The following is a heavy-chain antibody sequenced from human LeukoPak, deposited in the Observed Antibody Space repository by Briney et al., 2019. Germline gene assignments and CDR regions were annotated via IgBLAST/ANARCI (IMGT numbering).Heavy chain of an antibody. V-gene: IGHV4-61*01. Sequence: SQTLSLTCTVSGGSISSGSYYWSWIRQPPGKGLEWIGYIYYSGSTNYNPSLKSRVTISVDTSKNQFSLKLSSVTAADTAVYYCARWLQFGNYFDYWGQGTLVTVSS. CDR2: IYYSGST. D-gene: IGHD5-24*01. CDR1: GGSISSGSYY. CDR3: ARWLQFGNYFDY. J-gene: IGHJ4*02.